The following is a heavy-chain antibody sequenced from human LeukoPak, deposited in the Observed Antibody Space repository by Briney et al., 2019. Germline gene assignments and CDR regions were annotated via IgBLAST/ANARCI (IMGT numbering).Heavy chain of an antibody. V-gene: IGHV4-59*08. CDR3: ARGITMVRGVIPHLDY. CDR1: GGSISSYY. CDR2: IYYSGST. Sequence: SETLSLTCTVSGGSISSYYWSWIRQPPGKGLEWIGYIYYSGSTNYNPSLKSRVTISVDTPKNQFSLKLSSVTAADTAVYYCARGITMVRGVIPHLDYWGQGTLVTVSS. D-gene: IGHD3-10*01. J-gene: IGHJ4*02.